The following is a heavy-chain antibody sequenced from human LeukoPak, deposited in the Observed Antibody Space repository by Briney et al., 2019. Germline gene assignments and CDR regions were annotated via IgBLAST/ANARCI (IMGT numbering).Heavy chain of an antibody. D-gene: IGHD2-15*01. Sequence: SQTLSLTCAISGDSVSSNSAAWNWIRQSPSRDLEWLGRTYYRSKWYNDYAVSVKSRISINPDTSKTQFSLQLDSVTPEDTAVYYCARGGGYCSGGDCNYFDYWGQGTLVTVSS. V-gene: IGHV6-1*01. CDR1: GDSVSSNSAA. J-gene: IGHJ4*02. CDR2: TYYRSKWYN. CDR3: ARGGGYCSGGDCNYFDY.